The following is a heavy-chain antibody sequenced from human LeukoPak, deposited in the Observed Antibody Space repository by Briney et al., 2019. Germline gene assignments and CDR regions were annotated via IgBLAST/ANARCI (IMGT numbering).Heavy chain of an antibody. J-gene: IGHJ4*02. D-gene: IGHD3-10*01. CDR2: IYYSGST. V-gene: IGHV4-39*07. CDR3: ASPRPGVRGVSTYLAY. Sequence: SETLSLTCTVSGGSISSSSYYWGWIRQPPGKGLEWIGSIYYSGSTYYNPSLKSRVTISVDTSKNQFSLKLSSVTAADTAVYYCASPRPGVRGVSTYLAYWGQGTLVTVSS. CDR1: GGSISSSSYY.